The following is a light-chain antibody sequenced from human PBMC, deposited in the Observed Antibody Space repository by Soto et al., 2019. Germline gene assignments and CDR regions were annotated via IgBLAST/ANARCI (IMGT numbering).Light chain of an antibody. V-gene: IGKV1-9*01. CDR1: QGISSY. CDR3: QQLNSYPCLT. J-gene: IGKJ4*01. CDR2: AAS. Sequence: DIQLTQSPSFLSASVGDRVTITCRASQGISSYLAWYQQKPGKAPKLLIYAASTLQSGVPSRFSGSRSGTEFTLAISSLQPEDFATYSCQQLNSYPCLTFDGGTKVEIK.